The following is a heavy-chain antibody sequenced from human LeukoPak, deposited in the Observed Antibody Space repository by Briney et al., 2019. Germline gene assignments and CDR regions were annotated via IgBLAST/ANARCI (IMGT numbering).Heavy chain of an antibody. CDR2: IYHSGNT. J-gene: IGHJ4*01. D-gene: IGHD5-18*01. CDR1: GYSISSGFY. V-gene: IGHV4-38-2*01. CDR3: ARTIHLNSFAF. Sequence: PSETLSLTCAVSGYSISSGFYWGWIRQPPGKGLEWIGTIYHSGNTYYNPSLKSRVTVSLDTSKNQFSLKLSSVTAADTAVYYCARTIHLNSFAFSGQGTLVTVSS.